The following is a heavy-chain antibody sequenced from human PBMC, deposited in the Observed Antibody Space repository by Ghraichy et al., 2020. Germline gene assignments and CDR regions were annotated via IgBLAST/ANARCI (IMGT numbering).Heavy chain of an antibody. J-gene: IGHJ3*02. CDR1: GGTFSSYA. D-gene: IGHD2-21*02. Sequence: SVKVSCKASGGTFSSYAISWVRQAPGQGLEWMGGIIPIFGTANYAQKFQGRVTITADKSTSTAYMELSSLRSEDTAVYYCARDPELGCGGDCEFDAFDIWGQGTMVTVSS. CDR3: ARDPELGCGGDCEFDAFDI. V-gene: IGHV1-69*06. CDR2: IIPIFGTA.